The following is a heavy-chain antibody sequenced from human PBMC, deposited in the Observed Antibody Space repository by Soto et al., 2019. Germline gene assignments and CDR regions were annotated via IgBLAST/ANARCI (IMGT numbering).Heavy chain of an antibody. J-gene: IGHJ4*02. Sequence: PSETLSLTCAVSGGSISSGGFSWTWIRQPPGKGLEFIGYIYYSGGTYYNPSLKSRVTISVDRSKNQFSLKLSSVTAADTAVYYCARVYDILTGYYSLYFDYWGQGTLVTVSS. D-gene: IGHD3-9*01. CDR2: IYYSGGT. CDR3: ARVYDILTGYYSLYFDY. CDR1: GGSISSGGFS. V-gene: IGHV4-30-2*01.